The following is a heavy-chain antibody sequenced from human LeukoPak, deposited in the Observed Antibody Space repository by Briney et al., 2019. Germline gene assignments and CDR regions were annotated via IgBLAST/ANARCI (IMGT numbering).Heavy chain of an antibody. CDR2: INPSGGST. CDR3: ARDTYYYDSSGYYWLDY. CDR1: GYTFTSYY. D-gene: IGHD3-22*01. V-gene: IGHV1-46*01. Sequence: GASVKVSCKASGYTFTSYYMHWVRQAPGQGLEWMGIINPSGGSTSYAQKFQGRVTMTRDTSTSTVYMELSSLRSEDTAVYYCARDTYYYDSSGYYWLDYWGQGTLVTVSS. J-gene: IGHJ4*02.